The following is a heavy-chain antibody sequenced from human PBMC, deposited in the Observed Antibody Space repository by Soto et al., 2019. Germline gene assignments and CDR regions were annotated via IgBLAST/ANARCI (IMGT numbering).Heavy chain of an antibody. CDR2: IIPIFGTA. CDR1: GGTFSSYA. Sequence: GASVKVSCKASGGTFSSYAISWVRQAPGQGLEWMGGIIPIFGTANYAQKFQGRVTITADESTSTAYMELSSLRSEDTAVYYCASTYFGVVIIPVSPYYYGMDVWGQGTTVTVSS. J-gene: IGHJ6*02. CDR3: ASTYFGVVIIPVSPYYYGMDV. D-gene: IGHD3-3*01. V-gene: IGHV1-69*13.